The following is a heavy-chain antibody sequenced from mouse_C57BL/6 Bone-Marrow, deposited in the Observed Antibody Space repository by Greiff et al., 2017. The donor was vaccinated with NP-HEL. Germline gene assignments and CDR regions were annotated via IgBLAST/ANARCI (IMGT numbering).Heavy chain of an antibody. CDR3: ARLRWFWYFDV. V-gene: IGHV1-81*01. J-gene: IGHJ1*03. D-gene: IGHD2-3*01. CDR2: IYPRSGNT. CDR1: GYTFTSYG. Sequence: QVQLKQSGAELARPGASVKLSCKASGYTFTSYGISWVKQRTGQGLEWIGEIYPRSGNTYYNAKFKGKATLTADKSSSTAYMELRSLTSEDSAVYFCARLRWFWYFDVWGTGTTVTVSS.